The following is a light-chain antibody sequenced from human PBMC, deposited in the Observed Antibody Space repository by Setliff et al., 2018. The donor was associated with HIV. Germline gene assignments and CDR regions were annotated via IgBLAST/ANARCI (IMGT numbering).Light chain of an antibody. CDR2: DVN. CDR3: CSNAARPTFYV. V-gene: IGLV2-11*01. CDR1: SSDFGAYDY. Sequence: QSALAQPRSVSGSPGQSVTISCSGASSDFGAYDYVSWYQQHPGKAPKLILYDVNKRPSGVPDRFSGSKSGNTASLTISGLQAADEATYFCCSNAARPTFYVFGTGTKVTV. J-gene: IGLJ1*01.